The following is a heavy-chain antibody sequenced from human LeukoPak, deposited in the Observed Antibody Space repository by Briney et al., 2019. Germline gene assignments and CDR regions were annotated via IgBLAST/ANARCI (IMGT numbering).Heavy chain of an antibody. J-gene: IGHJ4*02. CDR1: GFTFSDYY. Sequence: GGSLGLSCAASGFTFSDYYMSWIRQAPGKGLEWISYISSSGYTIYYADSVKGRFTISRDNSKNTLYLQMNSLRAEDTAVYYCAKVRSVLLWFGELPYYFDYWGQGTLVTVSS. CDR2: ISSSGYTI. D-gene: IGHD3-10*01. V-gene: IGHV3-11*01. CDR3: AKVRSVLLWFGELPYYFDY.